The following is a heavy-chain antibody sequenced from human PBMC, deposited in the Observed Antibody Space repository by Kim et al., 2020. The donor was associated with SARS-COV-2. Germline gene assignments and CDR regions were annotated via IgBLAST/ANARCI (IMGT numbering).Heavy chain of an antibody. D-gene: IGHD2-15*01. CDR2: INHSGST. J-gene: IGHJ6*02. CDR3: ARGGVVAATGYYYGMDV. Sequence: SETLSLTCAVYGGSFSGYYWSWIRQPPGKGLEWIGEINHSGSTNYNPSLKSRVTISVDTSKNQFSLKLSSVTAADTAVYYCARGGVVAATGYYYGMDVWGQGTTVTVSS. V-gene: IGHV4-34*01. CDR1: GGSFSGYY.